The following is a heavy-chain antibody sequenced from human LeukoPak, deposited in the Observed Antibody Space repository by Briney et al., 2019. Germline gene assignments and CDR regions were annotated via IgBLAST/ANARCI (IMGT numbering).Heavy chain of an antibody. Sequence: SETLSLTCTVSGGSISSGSYYWSWIRQPAGKGLEWIGRIYTSGSTNYNPSLKSRVTISVDAAKNQFSLKLSSVTAADTAVYYCARGLGVLRFLEWRPPSAAFDIWGQGTMVTVSS. CDR2: IYTSGST. V-gene: IGHV4-61*02. CDR3: ARGLGVLRFLEWRPPSAAFDI. CDR1: GGSISSGSYY. D-gene: IGHD3-3*01. J-gene: IGHJ3*02.